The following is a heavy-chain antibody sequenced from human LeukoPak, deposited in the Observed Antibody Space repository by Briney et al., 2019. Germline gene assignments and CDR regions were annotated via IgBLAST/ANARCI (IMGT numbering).Heavy chain of an antibody. Sequence: GGSLRLSFLASGFTFRSYGIHWVGKAPGKGLEWLAFIWYDEITKDYADSVKGRFTISRDNSKNTLYVQMNSLRADDTAVYYCAKDSSDYYFDYWGQGTLVTVSS. CDR3: AKDSSDYYFDY. CDR2: IWYDEITK. CDR1: GFTFRSYG. J-gene: IGHJ4*02. D-gene: IGHD3-22*01. V-gene: IGHV3-30*02.